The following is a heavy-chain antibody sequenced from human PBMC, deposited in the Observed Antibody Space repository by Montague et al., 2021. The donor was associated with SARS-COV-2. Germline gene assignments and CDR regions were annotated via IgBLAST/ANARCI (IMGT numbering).Heavy chain of an antibody. J-gene: IGHJ4*02. Sequence: SETLSLTCSVSSGSVSSDYWSWIRQPPGKGLEWIGYIYSSGSTSYNPSLKSRVTISIDTSKNQFSLRLSSVTAADTAVYYCARTGDAYTRYYFDYWGQGTRVTVPS. CDR3: ARTGDAYTRYYFDY. D-gene: IGHD5-24*01. CDR2: IYSSGST. V-gene: IGHV4-59*02. CDR1: SGSVSSDY.